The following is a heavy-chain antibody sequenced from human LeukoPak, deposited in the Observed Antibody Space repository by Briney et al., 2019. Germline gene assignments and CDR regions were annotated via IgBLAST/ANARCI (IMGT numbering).Heavy chain of an antibody. Sequence: PSETLSLTCTVSGGSISSGGYDWSWIRQLPGKGLEWIGYIFYSGSTYYNPSLKSRIIISVDTSKNQFSLKLSSVTAADSAVYYCAGGVLPAYYGLDVWGQGTTVTVSS. V-gene: IGHV4-31*03. CDR1: GGSISSGGYD. J-gene: IGHJ6*02. CDR2: IFYSGST. CDR3: AGGVLPAYYGLDV. D-gene: IGHD2-21*01.